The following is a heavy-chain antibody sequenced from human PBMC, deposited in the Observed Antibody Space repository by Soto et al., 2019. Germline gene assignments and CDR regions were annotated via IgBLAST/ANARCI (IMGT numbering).Heavy chain of an antibody. V-gene: IGHV4-59*01. CDR2: IYYSGST. CDR3: ARDCSGGSCYSGEGNWFDP. CDR1: GGSISSYY. D-gene: IGHD2-15*01. Sequence: ETLSLTCTVSGGSISSYYWSWIRQPPGKGLEWIGYIYYSGSTNYNPSLKSRVTISVDTSKNQFSLKLSSVTAADTAVYYCARDCSGGSCYSGEGNWFDPWGQGTLVTVSS. J-gene: IGHJ5*02.